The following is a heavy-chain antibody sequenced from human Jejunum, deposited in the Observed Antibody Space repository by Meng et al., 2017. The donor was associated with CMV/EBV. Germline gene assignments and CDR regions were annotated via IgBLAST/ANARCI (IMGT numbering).Heavy chain of an antibody. Sequence: YYWTWIRQTPGKGLEWIAEISPTEARNYNPSLKSRVTISVDYSKNQFSLMLTSVTAADTAVYYCARANESFASTGHSQQEGAFDIWGQGTMVTVSS. CDR3: ARANESFASTGHSQQEGAFDI. J-gene: IGHJ3*02. CDR2: ISPTEAR. CDR1: YY. V-gene: IGHV4-34*01. D-gene: IGHD2-8*02.